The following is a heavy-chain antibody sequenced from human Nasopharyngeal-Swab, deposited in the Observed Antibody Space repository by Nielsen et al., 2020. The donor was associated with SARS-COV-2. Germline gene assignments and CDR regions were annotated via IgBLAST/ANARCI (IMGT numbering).Heavy chain of an antibody. CDR3: RMELPDLYDAFDI. D-gene: IGHD1-26*01. J-gene: IGHJ3*02. CDR2: INTNTGNP. Sequence: ASVKVSCKASGYSFTSFAMNWVRQAPGQGLEWMGWINTNTGNPAYAQDFTGRFVFSLDTSVNTAYLQISSLKAEDTAVYYCRMELPDLYDAFDIWGQGTMVTASS. V-gene: IGHV7-4-1*02. CDR1: GYSFTSFA.